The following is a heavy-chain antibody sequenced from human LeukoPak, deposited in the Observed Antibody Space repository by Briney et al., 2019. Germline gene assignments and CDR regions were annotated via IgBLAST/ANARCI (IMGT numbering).Heavy chain of an antibody. CDR1: GISFRSYG. V-gene: IGHV3-30*02. Sequence: GGSLRLSCAASGISFRSYGMHWVRQAPGKGLEWVTFIWYDASNKYYAESVKGRFTVSRDNSRNTVFLQMNSLRAEDTAIYYCATDISTHYFGSWGQGTLVTVSS. CDR2: IWYDASNK. D-gene: IGHD3-9*01. CDR3: ATDISTHYFGS. J-gene: IGHJ4*02.